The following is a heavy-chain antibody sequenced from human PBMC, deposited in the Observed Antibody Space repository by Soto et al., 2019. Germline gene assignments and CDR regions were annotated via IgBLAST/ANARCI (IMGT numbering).Heavy chain of an antibody. D-gene: IGHD2-2*01. CDR3: ARMGGCSSTSCYSPATYYMDV. V-gene: IGHV1-3*01. J-gene: IGHJ6*03. Sequence: ASVKVSCKASGYTFTSYAMHWVRQAPGQRLEWMGWINAGNGNTKYSQKFQGRVTITRDTSASTAYIELSSLRSEDTAVYYCARMGGCSSTSCYSPATYYMDVRGKGTTVTVSS. CDR1: GYTFTSYA. CDR2: INAGNGNT.